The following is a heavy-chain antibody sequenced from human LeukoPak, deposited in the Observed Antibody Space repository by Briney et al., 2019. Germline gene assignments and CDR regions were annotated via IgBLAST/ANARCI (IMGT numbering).Heavy chain of an antibody. CDR1: GFTFSSYA. D-gene: IGHD3-3*01. Sequence: GGSLRLSCAASGFTFSSYAMSWVRQAPGKGLEWVSAISGSGGSTYYADSVKGRFTISRDNSKNTLYLQMNSLRAEDTAVYYCARKGLQFLEYFDYWGQGTLVTVSS. CDR3: ARKGLQFLEYFDY. J-gene: IGHJ4*02. V-gene: IGHV3-23*01. CDR2: ISGSGGST.